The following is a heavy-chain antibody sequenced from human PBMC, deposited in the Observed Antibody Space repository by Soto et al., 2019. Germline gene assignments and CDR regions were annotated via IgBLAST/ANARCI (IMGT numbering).Heavy chain of an antibody. V-gene: IGHV3-48*02. CDR2: ICSDSSAI. CDR3: SREKPYTGLWYDP. Sequence: EVQLVESGGGLVQPGGSLRLSCAASGFTFSSYSMNWVRQAPGKGLEWVSYICSDSSAIYYADSVKGRFTISRDNAKNSLYLQMNSLRDEDTAVYFCSREKPYTGLWYDPWGQGTLVTVSS. CDR1: GFTFSSYS. J-gene: IGHJ5*02. D-gene: IGHD1-1*01.